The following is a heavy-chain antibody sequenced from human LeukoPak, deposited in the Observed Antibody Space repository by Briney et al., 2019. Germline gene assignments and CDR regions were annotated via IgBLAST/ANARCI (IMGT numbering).Heavy chain of an antibody. CDR1: GFTFSSYS. CDR2: ISGSGGST. J-gene: IGHJ5*02. V-gene: IGHV3-23*01. Sequence: GGSLRLSCAASGFTFSSYSMNWVRQAPGKRLEWVSAISGSGGSTYYADSLKGRFTISRDNSKNTPYLQMYSPRAEDTAQYYCAKAYCYDSSGSWGQGTLVTVSS. CDR3: AKAYCYDSSGS. D-gene: IGHD3-22*01.